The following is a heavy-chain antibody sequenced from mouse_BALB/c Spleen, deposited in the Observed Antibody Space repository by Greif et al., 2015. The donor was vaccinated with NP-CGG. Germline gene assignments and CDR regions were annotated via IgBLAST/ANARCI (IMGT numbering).Heavy chain of an antibody. CDR2: IYPGDGDT. D-gene: IGHD3-3*01. CDR3: TQEDCGTRYFDV. CDR1: GYAFSSYW. Sequence: QVQLQQSGAELVMPGSSVKISCKASGYAFSSYWMNWVKQRPGQGLEWIGQIYPGDGDTNYNGKFKGKATLTADKSSSSAYKRHSSLTSEESSGYFCTQEDCGTRYFDVRCAGTTVTDAS. V-gene: IGHV1-80*01. J-gene: IGHJ1*01.